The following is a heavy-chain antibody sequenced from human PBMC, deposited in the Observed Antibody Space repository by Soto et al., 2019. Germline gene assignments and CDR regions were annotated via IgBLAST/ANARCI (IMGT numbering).Heavy chain of an antibody. V-gene: IGHV3-23*01. D-gene: IGHD7-27*01. CDR3: AKVVTVTGDLEDI. J-gene: IGHJ3*02. CDR1: GFTFSSYA. CDR2: ISGSGGST. Sequence: GGSLRLSCAASGFTFSSYAMSWVRQAPGKGLEWVSAISGSGGSTYYADSVKGRFIISRDNSKNTLYLQMNSLRAEDTAVYYCAKVVTVTGDLEDIWGQGTMVTVSS.